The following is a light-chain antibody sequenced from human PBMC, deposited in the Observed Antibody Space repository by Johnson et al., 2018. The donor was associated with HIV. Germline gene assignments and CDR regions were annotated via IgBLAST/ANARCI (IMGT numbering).Light chain of an antibody. CDR2: ENN. CDR1: SSNIGNNY. Sequence: QSVLTQPPSVSAAPGQQVTISCSGSSSNIGNNYVSWYQQLPGTAPKLLIYENNKRPSGIPDRFSGSKSGTSATLGITGLQTGDEADYDCGTWDNGLSAYVFGTGTKVTVL. CDR3: GTWDNGLSAYV. V-gene: IGLV1-51*02. J-gene: IGLJ1*01.